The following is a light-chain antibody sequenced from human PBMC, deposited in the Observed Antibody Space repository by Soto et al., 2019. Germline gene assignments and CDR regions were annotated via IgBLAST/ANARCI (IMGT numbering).Light chain of an antibody. CDR1: QSVSSY. J-gene: IGKJ4*01. CDR3: QQRSNWPLT. CDR2: DAS. Sequence: EIVLTQSPATLSLSPGERATLSCRASQSVSSYYLAWYQQKPGQAPRLLIYDASNRATGIPARFSGSGSGPDFTLTISSLEPEDFPVYYCQQRSNWPLTFGGGTKVEVK. V-gene: IGKV3-11*01.